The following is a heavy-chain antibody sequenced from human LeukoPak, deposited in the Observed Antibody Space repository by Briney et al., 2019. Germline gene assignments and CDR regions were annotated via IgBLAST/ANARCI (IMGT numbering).Heavy chain of an antibody. J-gene: IGHJ4*02. CDR3: ARETAAGPFDY. CDR2: ISYDGSNK. Sequence: GGSLRLSCAASGFTFSSYAMHWVRQAPGKGLEWVAVISYDGSNKYYADSVKGRFSISRDNSKNTLYLQMNSLRAEDTAVYYCARETAAGPFDYWGQGTLVTVSS. V-gene: IGHV3-30*01. D-gene: IGHD6-13*01. CDR1: GFTFSSYA.